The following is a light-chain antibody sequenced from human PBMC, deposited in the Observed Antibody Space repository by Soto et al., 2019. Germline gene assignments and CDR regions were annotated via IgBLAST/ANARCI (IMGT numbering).Light chain of an antibody. CDR2: DAS. J-gene: IGKJ5*01. Sequence: EIVLTQSPATLSLSPGERATLSCRASQSFSSYLAWYQQKPGQAPRLLIYDASKRATDIPARFSGRVSGTDFTLTISSLEPEDFAVYYCQQRSNWPPVITFGQGTRLEIK. V-gene: IGKV3-11*01. CDR1: QSFSSY. CDR3: QQRSNWPPVIT.